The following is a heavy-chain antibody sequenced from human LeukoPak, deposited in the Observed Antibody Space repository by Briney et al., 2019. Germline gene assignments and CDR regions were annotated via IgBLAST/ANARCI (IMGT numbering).Heavy chain of an antibody. J-gene: IGHJ4*02. CDR1: GFSFSTYT. V-gene: IGHV3-21*01. D-gene: IGHD6-19*01. Sequence: TGGSLRLSCAASGFSFSTYTMNWVRQAPGKGLEWVSSISSSSSNIYYEDSMKGRFTISRDNAKNSLYLQLNSLTAEDTAVYYCVRGLIDYWGQGTLVTVSS. CDR3: VRGLIDY. CDR2: ISSSSSNI.